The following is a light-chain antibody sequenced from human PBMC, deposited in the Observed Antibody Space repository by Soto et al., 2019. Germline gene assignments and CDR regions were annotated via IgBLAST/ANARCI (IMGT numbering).Light chain of an antibody. V-gene: IGKV4-1*01. Sequence: DIVMTQSPDSLTVSLGESATINCKSSQSLLYSFNNKNYLAWYQQKPGQPPKLLIHWASNREFGVPDRISGSGSGTDFTLTISSLQTEDVAVYYCQQYYETPWTVXQGTKADIK. CDR3: QQYYETPWT. J-gene: IGKJ1*01. CDR1: QSLLYSFNNKNY. CDR2: WAS.